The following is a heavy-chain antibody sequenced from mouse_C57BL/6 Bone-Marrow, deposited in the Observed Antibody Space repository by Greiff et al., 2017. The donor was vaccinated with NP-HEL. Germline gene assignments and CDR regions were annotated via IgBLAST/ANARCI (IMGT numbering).Heavy chain of an antibody. V-gene: IGHV5-9-1*02. CDR1: GFTFSSYA. CDR3: TRGYLRYYSYYFDY. CDR2: ISSGGDYI. D-gene: IGHD1-1*01. J-gene: IGHJ2*01. Sequence: DVMLVESGEGLVKPGGSLKLSCAASGFTFSSYAMSWVRQTPEKRLEWVAYISSGGDYIYYADTVKGRFTISRDNARNTLYLQMSSLKSEDTAMYYCTRGYLRYYSYYFDYWGQGTTLTVSS.